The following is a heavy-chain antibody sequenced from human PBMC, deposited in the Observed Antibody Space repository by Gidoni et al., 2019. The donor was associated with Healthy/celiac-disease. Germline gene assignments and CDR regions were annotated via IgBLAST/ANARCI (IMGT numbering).Heavy chain of an antibody. CDR3: ARVRGIVGASGRWGFDY. J-gene: IGHJ4*02. CDR2: IYHSGSP. V-gene: IGHV4-4*02. Sequence: QVQLQESGPGLVKPSGTLSLTCAVSGGSISSSNWWSWVRQPPGKGLEWIGEIYHSGSPNYNPSLKSRVTISVDKSKNQFSLKLSSVTAADTAVYYCARVRGIVGASGRWGFDYWGQGTLVTVSS. CDR1: GGSISSSNW. D-gene: IGHD1-26*01.